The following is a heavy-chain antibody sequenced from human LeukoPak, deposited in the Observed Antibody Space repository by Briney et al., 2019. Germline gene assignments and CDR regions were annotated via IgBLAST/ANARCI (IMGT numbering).Heavy chain of an antibody. CDR2: IDGSGDNT. V-gene: IGHV3-23*01. J-gene: IGHJ4*02. D-gene: IGHD4-17*01. CDR3: AKDYGDLPIDY. CDR1: GFTFRNFA. Sequence: GGSLRLSCAASGFTFRNFAMTWVRQTPGKGLEWVSTIDGSGDNTYFADSVKGRFTISRDNSKSTLYLQMTSLRAEDTATYYCAKDYGDLPIDYWGQGTLVTVSS.